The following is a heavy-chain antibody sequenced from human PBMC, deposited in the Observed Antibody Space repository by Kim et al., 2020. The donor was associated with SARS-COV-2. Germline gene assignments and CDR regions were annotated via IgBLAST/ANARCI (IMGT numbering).Heavy chain of an antibody. CDR1: GFTFSSYS. D-gene: IGHD5-18*01. V-gene: IGHV3-21*01. J-gene: IGHJ6*02. CDR3: ARDGFKDTAMVLSYYYYYGMDV. CDR2: ISSSSSYI. Sequence: GGSLRLSCAASGFTFSSYSMNWVRQAPGKGLEWVSSISSSSSYIYYADSVKGRFTISRDNAKNSLYLQMNSLRAEDTAVYYCARDGFKDTAMVLSYYYYYGMDVWGQGTTVTVSS.